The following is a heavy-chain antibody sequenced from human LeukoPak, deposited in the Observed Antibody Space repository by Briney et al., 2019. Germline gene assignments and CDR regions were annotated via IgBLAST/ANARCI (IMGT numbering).Heavy chain of an antibody. V-gene: IGHV3-74*01. CDR2: INNDGRST. D-gene: IGHD5-18*01. CDR3: GTAFEF. J-gene: IGHJ4*02. Sequence: GGSLRLSCAASGFTFSSYWMSWVRQAPGKGLEWVSRINNDGRSTSYADPVKGRFTISRDNAKNTLYMQMNSLRAEDTAVYYCGTAFEFWGQGTLVTVSS. CDR1: GFTFSSYW.